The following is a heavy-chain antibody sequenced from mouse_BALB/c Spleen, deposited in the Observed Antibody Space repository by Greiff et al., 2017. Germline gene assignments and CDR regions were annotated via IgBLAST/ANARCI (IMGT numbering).Heavy chain of an antibody. J-gene: IGHJ4*01. CDR2: INPSTGYT. CDR1: GYTFTSYW. V-gene: IGHV1S26*01. D-gene: IGHD2-4*01. CDR3: ARAYDYAPYAMDY. Sequence: QVQLKQSGAELMKPGASVKMSCKASGYTFTSYWMHWVKQRPGQGLEWIGYINPSTGYTEYNQKFKDKATLTADKSSSTAYMQLSSLTSEDSAVYYCARAYDYAPYAMDYWGQGTAVTVSS.